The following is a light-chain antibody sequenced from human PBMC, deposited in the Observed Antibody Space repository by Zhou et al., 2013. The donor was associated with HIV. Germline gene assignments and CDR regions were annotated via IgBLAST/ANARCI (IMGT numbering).Light chain of an antibody. CDR1: QGINTA. CDR2: AAS. CDR3: QQSYDIPVT. J-gene: IGKJ1*01. V-gene: IGKV1-13*02. Sequence: AIQLTQSPSSLSASVGDRVTITCRASQGINTALTWYQQKPGEPPNPLIYAASSLESGVPSRFSGSGSGTDFILTISSLQPEDFVTYYCQQSYDIPVTFGQGTKVEIK.